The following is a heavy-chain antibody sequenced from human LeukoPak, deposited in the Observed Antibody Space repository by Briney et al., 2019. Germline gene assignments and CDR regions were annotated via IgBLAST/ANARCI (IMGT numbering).Heavy chain of an antibody. V-gene: IGHV3-23*01. CDR1: GFTFSSYA. J-gene: IGHJ5*02. Sequence: GGSLRLSCAASGFTFSSYAMSWVRQAPGKGLEWVAAISGSGGSTYYADSVKGRFTISRDSSKNTLYLQMNSLRAEDTAVYYCAKSGDCSSTSCYPHKWFDPWGQGTLVTVSS. CDR3: AKSGDCSSTSCYPHKWFDP. CDR2: ISGSGGST. D-gene: IGHD2-2*01.